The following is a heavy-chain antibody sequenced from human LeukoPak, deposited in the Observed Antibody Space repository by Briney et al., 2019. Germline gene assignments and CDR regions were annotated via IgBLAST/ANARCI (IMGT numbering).Heavy chain of an antibody. CDR1: GGSFSGYY. V-gene: IGHV4-34*01. J-gene: IGHJ5*02. CDR2: FNRSGST. D-gene: IGHD2-15*01. CDR3: ARGVREVAATRNAFMARGFDP. Sequence: PSETLSLTCAVYGGSFSGYYWSWIRQPPGKGLEWIGKFNRSGSTNYNPSLKSRVTISVDTSKNQFSLKLSSVTAADTAVYYCARGVREVAATRNAFMARGFDPWGQGTLVTVSS.